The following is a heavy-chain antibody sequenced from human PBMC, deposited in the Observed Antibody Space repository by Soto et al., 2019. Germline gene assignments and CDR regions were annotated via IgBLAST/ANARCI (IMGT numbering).Heavy chain of an antibody. D-gene: IGHD3-10*01. Sequence: SEAPSPPLNFSGWALSTGDFQWGWVPPPPGKGLEWIGYIYYSGSTYYNPPLKSRVTISVDTSKNQFSLKLSSVTAADTAVYYCARVGGFGATTIDYWGQGTLVTVSS. CDR1: GWALSTGDFQ. CDR2: IYYSGST. V-gene: IGHV4-30-4*01. J-gene: IGHJ4*02. CDR3: ARVGGFGATTIDY.